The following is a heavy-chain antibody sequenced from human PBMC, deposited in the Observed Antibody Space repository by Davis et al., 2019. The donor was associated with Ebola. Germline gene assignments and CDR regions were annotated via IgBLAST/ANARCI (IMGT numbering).Heavy chain of an antibody. J-gene: IGHJ4*02. V-gene: IGHV3-53*01. Sequence: GESLKISCAASGFTVSSNYMSWVRQAPGKGLEWVSVIYNGGSTYYADSVKGRFTISRDNSKNTLYLQMNSLKTEDTAVYYCTTDARGLHWGQGTLVTVSS. CDR2: IYNGGST. CDR1: GFTVSSNY. CDR3: TTDARGLH.